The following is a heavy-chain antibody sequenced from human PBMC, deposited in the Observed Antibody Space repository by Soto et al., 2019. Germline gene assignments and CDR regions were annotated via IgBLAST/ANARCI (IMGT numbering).Heavy chain of an antibody. V-gene: IGHV1-69*02. CDR2: IIPILGIA. J-gene: IGHJ4*02. D-gene: IGHD3-22*01. CDR1: GGTFSSYT. Sequence: QVQLVQSGAEVKKPGSSVKVSCKASGGTFSSYTISWVRQAPGQGLEWMGRIIPILGIANYAQKFQGRVTITADKSTSTAYMELSSLRSEDTAVYYCASSGSSGYRFDYWGQGTLVTVSS. CDR3: ASSGSSGYRFDY.